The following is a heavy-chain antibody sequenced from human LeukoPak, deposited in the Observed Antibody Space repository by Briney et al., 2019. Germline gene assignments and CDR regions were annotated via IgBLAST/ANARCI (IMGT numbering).Heavy chain of an antibody. Sequence: ASAKVSCKASGYTFTSYDINWVRQATGQGLEWMGWMNPNSGNTGYAQKFQGRVTITRNTSISTAYMELSSLRSEDTAVYYCAVTYYYDSSGYYSFDYWGQGTLVTVSS. J-gene: IGHJ4*02. CDR3: AVTYYYDSSGYYSFDY. D-gene: IGHD3-22*01. CDR1: GYTFTSYD. CDR2: MNPNSGNT. V-gene: IGHV1-8*03.